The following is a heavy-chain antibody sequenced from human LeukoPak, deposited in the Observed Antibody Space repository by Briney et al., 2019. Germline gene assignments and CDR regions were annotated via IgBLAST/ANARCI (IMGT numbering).Heavy chain of an antibody. Sequence: GGSLRLSCAASGFTFSSYNMNWVRQAPGKGLEWVSSISSSSSYIYYADSVKGRFTISRDNAKNSLYLQMNSLRAEDTAVYYCARVAPGYYFDYWGQGTLVTVSS. CDR3: ARVAPGYYFDY. D-gene: IGHD2-15*01. V-gene: IGHV3-21*01. CDR1: GFTFSSYN. J-gene: IGHJ4*02. CDR2: ISSSSSYI.